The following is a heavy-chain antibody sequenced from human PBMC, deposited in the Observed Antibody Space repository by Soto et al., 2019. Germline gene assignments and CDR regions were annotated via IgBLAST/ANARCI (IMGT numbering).Heavy chain of an antibody. J-gene: IGHJ4*02. Sequence: QVQLVQSGAEVKKPGSSVKVSCKASGGTFSSYAISWVRQAPGQGLEWMGGIIPIFGTANYAQKFQGRVTITADESTSTAYMELSSLRSEDTAVYYCARAEHGRWELQWYYFDYWGQGTLVTVSS. CDR3: ARAEHGRWELQWYYFDY. D-gene: IGHD1-26*01. CDR1: GGTFSSYA. V-gene: IGHV1-69*01. CDR2: IIPIFGTA.